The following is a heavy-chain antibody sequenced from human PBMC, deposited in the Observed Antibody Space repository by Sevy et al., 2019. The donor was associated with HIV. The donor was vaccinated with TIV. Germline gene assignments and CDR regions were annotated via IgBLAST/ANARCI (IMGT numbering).Heavy chain of an antibody. J-gene: IGHJ6*02. CDR2: INSDGSTT. CDR1: GFTFSNSW. V-gene: IGHV3-74*03. CDR3: ARDSSYALDV. Sequence: GGSLRLSCAASGFTFSNSWMHWVRQVPGKGWVWVSYINSDGSTTTYADSVKGRFTISRDNAKNTVYLQMNSLRAEDTAVYYCARDSSYALDVWGQGTTVTVSS.